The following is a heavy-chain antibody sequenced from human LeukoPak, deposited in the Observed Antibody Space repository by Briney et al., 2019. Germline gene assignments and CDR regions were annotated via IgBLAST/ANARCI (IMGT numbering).Heavy chain of an antibody. CDR3: ARGKEWIEES. CDR1: GDSVSSNTGA. V-gene: IGHV6-1*01. D-gene: IGHD3-3*01. Sequence: SQTLSLTCGISGDSVSSNTGAWTWIRHSPSRGLEWLGRTYYRSKWYIEYAVSVKSRIVINPDISKNQFSLQLSSVTPEDTAVYYCARGKEWIEESWGQGTLVTVSS. CDR2: TYYRSKWYI. J-gene: IGHJ5*02.